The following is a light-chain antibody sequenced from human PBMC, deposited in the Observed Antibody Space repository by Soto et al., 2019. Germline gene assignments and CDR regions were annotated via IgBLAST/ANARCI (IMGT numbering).Light chain of an antibody. CDR1: QSISGNY. CDR3: HQNYDLPWT. J-gene: IGKJ2*02. Sequence: EIALTQSPASLSLSPGESVTLSCRTSQSISGNYLSWYQRRPGQTPRLLIFGASIRATDIPARFSGSGSGRDFTLAITSLEPEDYAVYYCHQNYDLPWTFRQGTKLEMK. CDR2: GAS. V-gene: IGKV3D-7*01.